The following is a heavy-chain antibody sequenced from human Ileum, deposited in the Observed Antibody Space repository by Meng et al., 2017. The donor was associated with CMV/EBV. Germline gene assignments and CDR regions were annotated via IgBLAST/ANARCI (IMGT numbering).Heavy chain of an antibody. V-gene: IGHV4-38-2*02. CDR2: IHYSLGA. Sequence: GSLRLSCTVSGYSISSGHYWGWIRQPPGKGLEWIASIHYSLGAFYNPSLRSRVTISLDMSKNQFSLKLTSLSAADTAVYYCARNPRRNDVFHFDSWGQGTLVTVSS. CDR1: GYSISSGHY. CDR3: ARNPRRNDVFHFDS. D-gene: IGHD3/OR15-3a*01. J-gene: IGHJ4*02.